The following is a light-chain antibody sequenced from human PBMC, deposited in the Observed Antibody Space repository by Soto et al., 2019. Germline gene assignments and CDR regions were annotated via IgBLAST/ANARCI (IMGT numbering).Light chain of an antibody. Sequence: DIHMTQSPSSLSPSLGDRVTITYRGVQTISNYLNWYQKKPGEAPKLLIYAASSLQRGVPSRFSGSGSGTDFTLTISSLEPEDFAVYYCQQRNSWPPTFTFGQGTRLEIK. V-gene: IGKV1-39*01. CDR3: QQRNSWPPTFT. CDR1: QTISNY. J-gene: IGKJ5*01. CDR2: AAS.